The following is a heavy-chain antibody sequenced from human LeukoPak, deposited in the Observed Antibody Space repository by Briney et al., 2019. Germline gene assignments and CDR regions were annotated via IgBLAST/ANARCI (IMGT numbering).Heavy chain of an antibody. D-gene: IGHD6-13*01. J-gene: IGHJ3*02. CDR2: IYYSGST. Sequence: PSETLSLTCTVSDDSFSSSNYYWGWIRQPPGKGLEWIGYIYYSGSTNYNPSLKSRVTISVDTSKNQFSLKLSSVTAADTAVYYCARDLALGTIGSSWDAFDIWGQGTMVTVSS. CDR3: ARDLALGTIGSSWDAFDI. V-gene: IGHV4-61*01. CDR1: DDSFSSSNYY.